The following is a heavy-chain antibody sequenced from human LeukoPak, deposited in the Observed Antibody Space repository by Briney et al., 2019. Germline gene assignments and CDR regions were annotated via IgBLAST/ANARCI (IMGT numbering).Heavy chain of an antibody. CDR3: ARNFGSGSFLDY. J-gene: IGHJ4*02. V-gene: IGHV3-48*01. CDR2: ITTSSSTI. CDR1: GFTFSGYS. Sequence: GGSLRLSCTASGFTFSGYSVNWVRQAPTKGLEWVAYITTSSSTIYYADSVRGRFTISRDNAKNSLYLQMNSLRAEDSAVYYCARNFGSGSFLDYWGQGTLVTVSS. D-gene: IGHD3-10*01.